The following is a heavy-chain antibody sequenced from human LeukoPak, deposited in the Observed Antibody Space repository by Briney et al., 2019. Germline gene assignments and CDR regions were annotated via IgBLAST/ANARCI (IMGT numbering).Heavy chain of an antibody. CDR1: GYTFTPHD. J-gene: IGHJ4*02. CDR3: TRGWDH. CDR2: INPDSGDA. Sequence: ASVKVSCKASGYTFTPHDINWVRQASGQGLEWMGYINPDSGDAGYAREFQGRLTVTRDNSITTAYMELDSLTAADTAVYYCTRGWDHWGLGTLVTVSS. V-gene: IGHV1-8*01.